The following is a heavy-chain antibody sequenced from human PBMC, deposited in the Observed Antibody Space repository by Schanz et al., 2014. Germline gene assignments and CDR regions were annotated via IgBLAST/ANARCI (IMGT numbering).Heavy chain of an antibody. D-gene: IGHD6-13*01. CDR3: ARDRQQLVGRIGYYYGMDV. Sequence: QVQLVESGGGVVQPGRSLRLSCAASGFTFSNFAIHWVRQAPGKGLEWVAVMSYDGSHKDYADSVKGRFTITRDNSKNTLYLQMNRLRAEDTAVYYCARDRQQLVGRIGYYYGMDVWGQGTTVTVSS. CDR1: GFTFSNFA. CDR2: MSYDGSHK. V-gene: IGHV3-30*04. J-gene: IGHJ6*02.